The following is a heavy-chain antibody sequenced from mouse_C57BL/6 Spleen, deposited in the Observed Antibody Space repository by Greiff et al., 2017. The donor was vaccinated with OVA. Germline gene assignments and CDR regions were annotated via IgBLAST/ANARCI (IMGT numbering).Heavy chain of an antibody. Sequence: QVQLQQPGAELVRPGSSVKLSCKASGYTFTSYWMHWVKQRPIQGLEWIGNIDPSDRETHYNQKFKDKATLTVDKSSSTAYMQLSSLTSEDSAVYYCARMGGYYWGQGTSVTVSS. J-gene: IGHJ4*01. V-gene: IGHV1-52*01. CDR3: ARMGGYY. CDR2: IDPSDRET. CDR1: GYTFTSYW. D-gene: IGHD3-1*01.